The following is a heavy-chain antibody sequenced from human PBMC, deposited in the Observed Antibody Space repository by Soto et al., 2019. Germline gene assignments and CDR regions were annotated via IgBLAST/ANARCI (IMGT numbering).Heavy chain of an antibody. CDR2: ISWNSGSI. CDR1: GCTFDDYA. Sequence: EVQLVESGGGLVQPGRSLRLSCAASGCTFDDYAMHWVRQAPGKGLEWVSGISWNSGSIGYADSVKGRFTISRDNAKNSLYLQMNSLRAEDTALYYCAKDAQPGIAAAGTWTFYYYYGMDVWGQGTTVTVSS. J-gene: IGHJ6*02. V-gene: IGHV3-9*01. CDR3: AKDAQPGIAAAGTWTFYYYYGMDV. D-gene: IGHD6-13*01.